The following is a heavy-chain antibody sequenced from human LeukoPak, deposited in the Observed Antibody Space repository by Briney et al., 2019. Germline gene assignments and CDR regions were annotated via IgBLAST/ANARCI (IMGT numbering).Heavy chain of an antibody. V-gene: IGHV4-34*01. Sequence: SETLSLTCAVYGGSFSGYYWTWIRQPPGKGLEWIGEINHSGSTNYNPSLKSRVTISVGTSKNQFSLKLSSVTAADTAVYYCARGEDGDYAFDIWGQGTMVTVSS. CDR1: GGSFSGYY. CDR2: INHSGST. D-gene: IGHD4-17*01. CDR3: ARGEDGDYAFDI. J-gene: IGHJ3*02.